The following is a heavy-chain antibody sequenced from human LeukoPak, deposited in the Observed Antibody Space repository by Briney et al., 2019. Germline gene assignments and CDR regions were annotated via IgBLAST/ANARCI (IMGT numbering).Heavy chain of an antibody. D-gene: IGHD3-10*01. CDR1: GFTFRNYV. Sequence: GGSLRLSCAASGFTFRNYVIHWVRQAPGKGLEWVAVTSSDLNVKLYADSVKGRFTISRDNSRSTLYLQMNSLRSEDTAIYYCAREGYYGSGSPPSLYFDYWGQGTLVTVSS. J-gene: IGHJ4*02. CDR3: AREGYYGSGSPPSLYFDY. V-gene: IGHV3-30-3*01. CDR2: TSSDLNVK.